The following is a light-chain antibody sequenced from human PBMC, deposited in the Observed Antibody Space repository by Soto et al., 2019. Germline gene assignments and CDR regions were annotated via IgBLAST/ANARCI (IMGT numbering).Light chain of an antibody. J-gene: IGLJ1*01. CDR1: SSDVGNYNS. V-gene: IGLV2-11*01. CDR3: CSYIGSYSYV. CDR2: DVN. Sequence: QSVLTQPRSVSGSPGQSVTISCTGTSSDVGNYNSVSWYQHHPGKAPKLMIYDVNKWPSGVPDRFSGSKSGNTASLTISGLQAEDEADYYCCSYIGSYSYVFGTGTKVPS.